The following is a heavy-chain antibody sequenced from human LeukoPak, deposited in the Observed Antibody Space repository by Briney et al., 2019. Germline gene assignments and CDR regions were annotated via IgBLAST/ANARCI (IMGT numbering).Heavy chain of an antibody. CDR3: ARVGRSNSNCSGGSCPNELRYAFDI. J-gene: IGHJ3*02. CDR2: INPNSGGT. V-gene: IGHV1-2*02. D-gene: IGHD2-15*01. Sequence: GASVKVSCKASGYTFTGYYMHWVRQAPGQGLEWMGWINPNSGGTNYAQKFQGRVTMTRDTSISTAYMELSRLRSDDTAVYYCARVGRSNSNCSGGSCPNELRYAFDIWGQGTMVTVSS. CDR1: GYTFTGYY.